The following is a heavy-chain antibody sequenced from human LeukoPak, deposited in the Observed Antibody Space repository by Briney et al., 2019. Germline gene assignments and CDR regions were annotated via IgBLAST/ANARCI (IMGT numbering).Heavy chain of an antibody. J-gene: IGHJ4*02. Sequence: GGPLRLSCAASGFIFSDYWMGWVRQAPGKGLEWVANIKQDGTEKHYVDSVKGRFTISRDNAKNSLYLQMNSLRAEDTAVYYCARGSIAAAGLYYFDYWGQGTLVTVSS. V-gene: IGHV3-7*01. CDR3: ARGSIAAAGLYYFDY. D-gene: IGHD6-13*01. CDR2: IKQDGTEK. CDR1: GFIFSDYW.